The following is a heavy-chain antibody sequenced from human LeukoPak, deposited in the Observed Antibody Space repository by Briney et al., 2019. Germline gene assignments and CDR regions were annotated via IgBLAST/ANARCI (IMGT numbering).Heavy chain of an antibody. CDR1: GYTFTGYY. V-gene: IGHV1-2*02. CDR3: ASWAGGNEPVASFDY. J-gene: IGHJ4*02. CDR2: INLNSGAT. Sequence: ASVKVSFKPSGYTFTGYYMHWMRQAPGQGLEWMGWINLNSGATNYAQKYQGRVTMTRDTSISTAYMELSRLRSDDTAIYYCASWAGGNEPVASFDYWGQGTLVTVSS. D-gene: IGHD1-14*01.